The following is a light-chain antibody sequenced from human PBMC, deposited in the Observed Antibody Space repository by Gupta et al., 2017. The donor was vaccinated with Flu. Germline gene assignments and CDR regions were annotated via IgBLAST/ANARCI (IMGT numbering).Light chain of an antibody. V-gene: IGLV3-1*01. CDR3: QAWDSSTHVV. J-gene: IGLJ2*01. CDR1: KLGDKY. CDR2: QDS. Sequence: SSALTQPPLIAVAPGQTASITCSGDKLGDKYACWYQQKPGQSPVLVIYQDSKRPSGIPERFSGSNSGNTATLTISGTQAMDEADYYCQAWDSSTHVVFGGGTKLTVL.